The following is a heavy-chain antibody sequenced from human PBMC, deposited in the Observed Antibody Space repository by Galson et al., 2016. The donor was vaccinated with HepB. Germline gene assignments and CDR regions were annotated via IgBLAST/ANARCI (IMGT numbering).Heavy chain of an antibody. CDR2: TYYRSEWYH. D-gene: IGHD2-8*01. CDR3: AKGGILYYQDAFDI. CDR1: GDSVSNDHSA. Sequence: CAISGDSVSNDHSAWHWIRQSASRGLEWLGRTYYRSEWYHDYAESVQGRIAIIPDTSTNQLSLQLNTVTPEDTALYYCAKGGILYYQDAFDIWGQGTMVTVSS. V-gene: IGHV6-1*01. J-gene: IGHJ3*02.